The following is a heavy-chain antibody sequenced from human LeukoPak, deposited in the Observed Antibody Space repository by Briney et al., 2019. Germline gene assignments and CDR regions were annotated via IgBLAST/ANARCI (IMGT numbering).Heavy chain of an antibody. V-gene: IGHV1-18*01. CDR2: LSAHIDDT. Sequence: GSSVKVSCKASGYSFRTYGITWVRQAPGQGLEWMGWLSAHIDDTSYSQKFQGRVTVTTDTSTSTAYMELSSLRSEDTAVYYCARDGDGYNWAYYWGQGTLVTVSS. CDR3: ARDGDGYNWAYY. D-gene: IGHD5-24*01. J-gene: IGHJ4*02. CDR1: GYSFRTYG.